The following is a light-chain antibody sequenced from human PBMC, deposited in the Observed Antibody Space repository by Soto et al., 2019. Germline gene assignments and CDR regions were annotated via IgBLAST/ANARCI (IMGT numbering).Light chain of an antibody. V-gene: IGKV1-5*01. CDR2: DAS. J-gene: IGKJ3*01. CDR3: QQYNSYAFT. CDR1: QSISSW. Sequence: DIQMTQSPSTLSASVGDRVTITCRASQSISSWLAWYQQKPGKAPKLLIYDASSLESGVPSRFSVSGSGTEFTLTISSLQPDDFATYYCQQYNSYAFTFGPGTKVDIK.